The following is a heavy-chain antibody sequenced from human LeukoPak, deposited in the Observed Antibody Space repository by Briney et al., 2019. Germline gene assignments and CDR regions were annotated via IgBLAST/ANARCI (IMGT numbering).Heavy chain of an antibody. CDR1: GYTFTSYY. Sequence: ASVKVSCKASGYTFTSYYMHWVRQAPGQGLEWMGIINPSGGSTSYAQKFQGRVTMTRDTSTSTVYMELSSLRSEDTAVYYCAREYIVVVTRMEVDAFDIWGQGTMVTVSS. D-gene: IGHD2-21*02. CDR3: AREYIVVVTRMEVDAFDI. J-gene: IGHJ3*02. CDR2: INPSGGST. V-gene: IGHV1-46*01.